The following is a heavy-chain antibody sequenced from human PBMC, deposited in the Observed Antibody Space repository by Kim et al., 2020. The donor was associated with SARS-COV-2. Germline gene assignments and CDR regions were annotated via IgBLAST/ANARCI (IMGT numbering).Heavy chain of an antibody. J-gene: IGHJ4*02. V-gene: IGHV4-59*08. D-gene: IGHD4-17*01. CDR1: GGSISSYY. CDR2: IYYSGST. CDR3: ARTATDPTTYYFDY. Sequence: SETLSLTCTVSGGSISSYYWSWIRQPPGKGLEWIGYIYYSGSTNYNPSLKSRVTISVDTSKNQFSLKLSSVTAADTAVYYCARTATDPTTYYFDYWGQGTLVTVSS.